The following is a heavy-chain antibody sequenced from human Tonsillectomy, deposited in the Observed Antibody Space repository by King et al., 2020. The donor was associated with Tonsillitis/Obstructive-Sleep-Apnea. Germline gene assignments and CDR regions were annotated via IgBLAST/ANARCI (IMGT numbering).Heavy chain of an antibody. J-gene: IGHJ6*03. Sequence: VQLQESGGGVVQPGRSLRLSCAASGFTFSSYGMHWVRQAPGKGLEWVAVLWYDGRNKFYADSVKGRFTISRDNSKNTLYLQMNSLRAEDTAVYYCSRDPSIFGVVIIPDYYSYMDVWGKGTTVTVSS. CDR3: SRDPSIFGVVIIPDYYSYMDV. CDR2: LWYDGRNK. V-gene: IGHV3-33*01. CDR1: GFTFSSYG. D-gene: IGHD3-3*01.